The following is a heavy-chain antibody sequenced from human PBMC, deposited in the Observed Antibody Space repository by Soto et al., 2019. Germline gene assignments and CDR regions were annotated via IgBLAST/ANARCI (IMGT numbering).Heavy chain of an antibody. J-gene: IGHJ6*02. V-gene: IGHV3-48*02. CDR3: ARGFDLQYGMDV. CDR2: ISGSSNTI. Sequence: EVQLVESGGGLIQRGGSLRLSCAASGFTLSTYSLNWVRQASRKGLEWLSYISGSSNTIYYADSVKGRFTISRDNAKNSLYLQMNSLRDEDTAVYFCARGFDLQYGMDVWGQGTTVTVSS. D-gene: IGHD3-10*01. CDR1: GFTLSTYS.